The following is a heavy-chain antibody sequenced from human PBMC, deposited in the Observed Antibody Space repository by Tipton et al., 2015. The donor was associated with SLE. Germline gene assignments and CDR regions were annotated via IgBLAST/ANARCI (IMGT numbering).Heavy chain of an antibody. Sequence: TLSLTCTVSGGSISHYYWTWIRQPPGKGLQWIGYIYYSGSTTYNPSLKSRLTISVDESKNQFSLRLNSVTAADTAVYYCARGPYCSATNCHLSTPFDSWGQGALVTVSS. CDR2: IYYSGST. J-gene: IGHJ4*02. CDR3: ARGPYCSATNCHLSTPFDS. V-gene: IGHV4-59*01. D-gene: IGHD2-2*01. CDR1: GGSISHYY.